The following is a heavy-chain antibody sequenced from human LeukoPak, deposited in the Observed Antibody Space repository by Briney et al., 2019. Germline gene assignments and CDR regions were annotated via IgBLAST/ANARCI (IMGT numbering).Heavy chain of an antibody. Sequence: ASVKVSCKASGYTFTSYGISWVRQAPGQGLEWMGWISAYNGNTSYAQKLQGRVTMTTDTSTSTAYMELRSLRSDDTAVYYCARVASSYYYGSGSYYIDYWGQGTLVTVSS. J-gene: IGHJ4*02. D-gene: IGHD3-10*01. CDR2: ISAYNGNT. CDR1: GYTFTSYG. CDR3: ARVASSYYYGSGSYYIDY. V-gene: IGHV1-18*04.